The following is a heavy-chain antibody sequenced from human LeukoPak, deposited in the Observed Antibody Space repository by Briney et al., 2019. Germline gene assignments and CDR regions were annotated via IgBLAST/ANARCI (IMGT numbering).Heavy chain of an antibody. Sequence: GGSLQISCQGSGSHFVTYWVGGGRQMPGKGLEGRGIIYPGKTHTRYSPSFQGQVTISAATSISTAYLHWSSLQSSDTAMYYCAKFHATWYGDTWGQGTLVTVSS. D-gene: IGHD6-13*01. CDR2: IYPGKTHT. J-gene: IGHJ4*02. V-gene: IGHV5-51*01. CDR3: AKFHATWYGDT. CDR1: GSHFVTYW.